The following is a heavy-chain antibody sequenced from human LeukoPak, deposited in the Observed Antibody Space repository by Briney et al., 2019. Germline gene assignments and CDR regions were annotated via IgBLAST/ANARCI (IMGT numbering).Heavy chain of an antibody. CDR1: GGSISSSSYY. Sequence: SETLSLTCTVSGGSISSSSYYWGWIRQPPGKGLEWIGSIYYSGSTYYNPSLKSRVTISVDTSKNQFSLKLSSVTAADTAVYYCASKDYGGNQFDYWGQGTLVTVSS. D-gene: IGHD4-23*01. CDR2: IYYSGST. CDR3: ASKDYGGNQFDY. J-gene: IGHJ4*02. V-gene: IGHV4-39*01.